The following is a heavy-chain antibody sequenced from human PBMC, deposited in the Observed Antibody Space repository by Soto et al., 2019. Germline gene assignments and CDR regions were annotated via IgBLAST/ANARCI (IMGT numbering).Heavy chain of an antibody. D-gene: IGHD3-10*01. CDR2: INAGNGNT. CDR3: AGGRGGGAFDI. CDR1: GYTFTSYA. J-gene: IGHJ3*02. Sequence: ASVKVSCRASGYTFTSYAMHWVRQAPGQRLEWMGWINAGNGNTKYSQKFQGRVTITRDTSAGTAYMELSSLRSEDTAVYYCAGGRGGGAFDIWGQGTMVTVSS. V-gene: IGHV1-3*01.